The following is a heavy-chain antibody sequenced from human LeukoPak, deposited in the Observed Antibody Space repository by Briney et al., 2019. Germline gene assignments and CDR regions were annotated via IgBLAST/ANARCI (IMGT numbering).Heavy chain of an antibody. CDR3: AKNMGWYLDY. CDR2: ISGSGGST. Sequence: PSETLSLTCTVSGGSISSHYWSWIRQPPGKGLEWVSAISGSGGSTYYADSVKGRFTISRDNSKNTLYLQMNSLRAEDTAVYYCAKNMGWYLDYWGQGTLVTVSS. J-gene: IGHJ4*02. CDR1: GGSISSHY. V-gene: IGHV3-23*01. D-gene: IGHD6-19*01.